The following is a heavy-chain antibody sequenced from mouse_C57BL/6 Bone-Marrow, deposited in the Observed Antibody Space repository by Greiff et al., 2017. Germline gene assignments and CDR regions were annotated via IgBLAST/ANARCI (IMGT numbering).Heavy chain of an antibody. CDR3: ATFITTVVADY. CDR2: ISSGGSYT. D-gene: IGHD1-1*01. Sequence: DVKLVESGGDLVKPGGSLKLSCAASGFTFSSYGMSWVRQTPDKRLEWVATISSGGSYTYYPDSVKGRFTISRDNAKNTLYLQMSSLKSEDTAMYYCATFITTVVADYWGQGTTLTVSS. CDR1: GFTFSSYG. V-gene: IGHV5-6*02. J-gene: IGHJ2*01.